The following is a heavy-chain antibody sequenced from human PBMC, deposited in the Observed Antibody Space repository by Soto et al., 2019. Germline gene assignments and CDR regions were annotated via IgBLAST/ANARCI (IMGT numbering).Heavy chain of an antibody. CDR3: TRAPGTGYYDSSGYYYD. Sequence: EVQLVESGGGLVQPGGSLRLSCAASGFTLSYYWMHWVRQAPGKGLVWVSRINSDGSSATYADSVKGRFTISRDNAKNTRYLQMSSLRVEDTAVYYCTRAPGTGYYDSSGYYYDWGQGTLVTVSS. D-gene: IGHD3-22*01. CDR2: INSDGSSA. CDR1: GFTLSYYW. V-gene: IGHV3-74*01. J-gene: IGHJ4*02.